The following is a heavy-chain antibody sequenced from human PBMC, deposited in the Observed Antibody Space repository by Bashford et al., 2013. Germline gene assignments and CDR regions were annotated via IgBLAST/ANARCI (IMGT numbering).Heavy chain of an antibody. V-gene: IGHV2-70*01. Sequence: SGPTLVKPTQTLTLTCTFSGFSLSTSGMCVSWIRQPPGKALEWLALIDWDDDKYYSTSLKTRLTISKDTSKNQVVLTMTNMDPVDTATYYCARIIWDTANRHYYYGMDVWGQGTTVTVSS. CDR3: ARIIWDTANRHYYYGMDV. D-gene: IGHD5-18*01. J-gene: IGHJ6*02. CDR2: IDWDDDK. CDR1: GFSLSTSGMC.